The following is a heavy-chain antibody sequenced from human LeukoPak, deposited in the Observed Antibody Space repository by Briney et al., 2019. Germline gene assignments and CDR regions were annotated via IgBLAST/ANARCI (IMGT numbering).Heavy chain of an antibody. V-gene: IGHV1-69*13. J-gene: IGHJ4*02. D-gene: IGHD1-1*01. CDR2: IVPVFETI. CDR3: ARSWAVQNTFYYFDD. Sequence: SVKVSCKASTDTFNNYGIVWVRQAPGQGLEWMGGIVPVFETIDYAQKFQGRVTLSADDSTTTAYMELNSLRSEDTAGYYCARSWAVQNTFYYFDDWGQGTLVTVSS. CDR1: TDTFNNYG.